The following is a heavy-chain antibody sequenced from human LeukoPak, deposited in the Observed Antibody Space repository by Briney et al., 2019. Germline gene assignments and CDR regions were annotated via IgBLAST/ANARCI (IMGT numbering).Heavy chain of an antibody. D-gene: IGHD1-26*01. CDR1: GSSVYIDYY. CDR2: IHPGGTI. CDR3: ARHSRVIVGAICAFDF. J-gene: IGHJ3*01. Sequence: SETLSLTCAVSGSSVYIDYYCACGRQPPGKGLEWIGSIHPGGTIYSNPSLKRRLTISVDTSENHFSLKLSSVTAADTALYYCARHSRVIVGAICAFDFWGQGTKVTVSS. V-gene: IGHV4-38-2*01.